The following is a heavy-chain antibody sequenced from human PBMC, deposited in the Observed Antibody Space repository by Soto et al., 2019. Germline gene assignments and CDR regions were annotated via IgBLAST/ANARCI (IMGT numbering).Heavy chain of an antibody. V-gene: IGHV3-21*01. J-gene: IGHJ6*02. Sequence: PGGSLRLSXAVSGFTFSNYYIHWVRQAPGKGLEWVSSIRSGRDTFYADSVKGRFSISRDDATSSVSLQMNSLRGEDTAVYFCAREETAWPLAYGLDVWGQGTTVTVSS. CDR3: AREETAWPLAYGLDV. CDR2: IRSGRDT. D-gene: IGHD2-21*02. CDR1: GFTFSNYY.